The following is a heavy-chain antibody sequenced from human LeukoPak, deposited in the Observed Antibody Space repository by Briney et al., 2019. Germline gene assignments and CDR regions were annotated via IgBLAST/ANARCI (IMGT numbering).Heavy chain of an antibody. V-gene: IGHV1-69*01. CDR3: ARDPAGGTVTSSA. D-gene: IGHD4-17*01. CDR2: IIPIFRTA. J-gene: IGHJ3*01. Sequence: SVKVSCKASGGTFSSYSINWVRQAPGQGLEWMVGIIPIFRTANYTQKFQGRVTITADESTSTAYMELSSLTSEDTAMYYCARDPAGGTVTSSAWGQGTMVTVSS. CDR1: GGTFSSYS.